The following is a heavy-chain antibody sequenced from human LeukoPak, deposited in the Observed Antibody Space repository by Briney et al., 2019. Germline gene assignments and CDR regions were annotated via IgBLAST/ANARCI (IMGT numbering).Heavy chain of an antibody. CDR2: VYPGESS. CDR1: GGSISSYY. CDR3: ARVERGGLDY. D-gene: IGHD3-10*01. Sequence: SETLSPTCTVSGGSISSYYWSWIRQPAGKGLEWIGRVYPGESSEYNPSLKSRVTMSVDTSKNQFSLKVNSVTAADTAVYYCARVERGGLDYWGQGTLVTVFS. J-gene: IGHJ4*02. V-gene: IGHV4-4*07.